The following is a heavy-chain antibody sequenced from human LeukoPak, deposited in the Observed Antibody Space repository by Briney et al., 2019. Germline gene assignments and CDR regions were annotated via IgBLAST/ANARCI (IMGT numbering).Heavy chain of an antibody. D-gene: IGHD2/OR15-2a*01. V-gene: IGHV4-39*07. CDR3: ARDSIFSATYDY. J-gene: IGHJ4*02. Sequence: SETLSLTCTVSGDSISSSSYYWGWIRQSPGKGLEWIGSIYYSGSTYYNPSLKSRVTISVDTSKNQFSLKLSSVTAADTAVYYCARDSIFSATYDYWGQGALVTVSS. CDR1: GDSISSSSYY. CDR2: IYYSGST.